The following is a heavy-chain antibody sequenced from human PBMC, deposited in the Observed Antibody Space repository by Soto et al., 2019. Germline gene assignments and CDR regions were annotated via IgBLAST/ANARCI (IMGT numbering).Heavy chain of an antibody. CDR1: GYSFTSYW. CDR3: ASGTMVRGVINWFDP. D-gene: IGHD3-10*01. Sequence: PGESLKISCKGSGYSFTSYWIGWVRQMPGKGLEWMGIIYPGDSDTRYSPSFQGQVTISADKSISTAYLQWSSLKASDTAMYYCASGTMVRGVINWFDPWGQGTLVTVSS. V-gene: IGHV5-51*01. J-gene: IGHJ5*02. CDR2: IYPGDSDT.